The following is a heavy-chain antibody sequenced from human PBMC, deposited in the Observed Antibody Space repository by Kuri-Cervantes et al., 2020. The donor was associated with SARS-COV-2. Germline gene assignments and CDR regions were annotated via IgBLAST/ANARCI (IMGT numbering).Heavy chain of an antibody. CDR3: ASITGTTEWFDP. D-gene: IGHD1-20*01. CDR2: MNPNSGNT. J-gene: IGHJ5*02. Sequence: GESLKISCKASGYTFTSYDINWVRQATGQGLEWMGWMNPNSGNTGYAQKFQGRVTITRNTSISTAYMELSSLRSEDTAVYYCASITGTTEWFDPWGQGTLVTVSS. CDR1: GYTFTSYD. V-gene: IGHV1-8*03.